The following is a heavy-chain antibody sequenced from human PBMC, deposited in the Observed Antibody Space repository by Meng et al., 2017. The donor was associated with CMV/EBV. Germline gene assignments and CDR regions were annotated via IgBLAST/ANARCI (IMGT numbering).Heavy chain of an antibody. CDR3: ARGRWVSSWGYYYGMDV. V-gene: IGHV4-34*01. Sequence: SETLSLTCAVYGGSFSGYYWSWIRQPPGKGLEWIGEINHSGSTNYNPSLKSRVTISVDTSKNQFSLKLSSVTAADTAVYYCARGRWVSSWGYYYGMDVWGQGTTVTVSS. D-gene: IGHD6-13*01. CDR2: INHSGST. J-gene: IGHJ6*02. CDR1: GGSFSGYY.